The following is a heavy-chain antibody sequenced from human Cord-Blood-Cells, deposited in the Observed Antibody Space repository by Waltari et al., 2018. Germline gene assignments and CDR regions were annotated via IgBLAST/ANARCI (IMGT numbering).Heavy chain of an antibody. Sequence: QVQLVQSGAEVKQPGPSVKVSCQAPGYTFTGSYLHCVLQAPGQGLEWMGWINPNSGGTNYAQKFQGWVTMTRDTSISTAYMELSRLRSDDTAVYYCARLEGDSNGFDYWGQGTLVTISS. J-gene: IGHJ4*02. CDR3: ARLEGDSNGFDY. CDR1: GYTFTGSY. V-gene: IGHV1-2*04. D-gene: IGHD2-8*01. CDR2: INPNSGGT.